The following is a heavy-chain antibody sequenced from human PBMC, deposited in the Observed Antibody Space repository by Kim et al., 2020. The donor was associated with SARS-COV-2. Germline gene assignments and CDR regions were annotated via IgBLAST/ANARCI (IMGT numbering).Heavy chain of an antibody. CDR1: GGSFSGYY. J-gene: IGHJ4*02. CDR2: INHSGST. D-gene: IGHD3-10*01. V-gene: IGHV4-34*01. Sequence: SETLSLTCAVYGGSFSGYYWSWIRQPPGKGLEWIGEINHSGSTNYNPSLKSRVTISVDTSKNQFSLKLSSVTAADTAVYYCARGGGNGSGSYSNFDYLGQGTLVTVSS. CDR3: ARGGGNGSGSYSNFDY.